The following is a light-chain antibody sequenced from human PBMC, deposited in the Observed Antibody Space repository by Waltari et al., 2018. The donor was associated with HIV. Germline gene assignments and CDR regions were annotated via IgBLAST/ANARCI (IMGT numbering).Light chain of an antibody. Sequence: DLQMTQSPSSLSASVGDRVTITCRPSQSVCLYLNWYQQKPGKAPNLLIYAASSLQSGVPSRFSGSLSGTDFSLTISSLQPEDFATYYCQQTYSSPYTFGQATKLEIK. CDR3: QQTYSSPYT. CDR1: QSVCLY. V-gene: IGKV1-39*01. J-gene: IGKJ2*01. CDR2: AAS.